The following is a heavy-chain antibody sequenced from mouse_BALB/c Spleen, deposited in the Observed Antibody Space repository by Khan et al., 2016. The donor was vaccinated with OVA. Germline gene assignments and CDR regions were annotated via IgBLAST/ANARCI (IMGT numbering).Heavy chain of an antibody. CDR2: IYPGNSEA. J-gene: IGHJ3*01. CDR3: TRGGYSSFAY. CDR1: GYSFTSYL. Sequence: VQLQQSGTVLARPGSSVKMSCKTSGYSFTSYLIHWVKQRPGQGLEWIGDIYPGNSEATYNQKFKDKAKLTADTSASTAYMELSSLTNEDFAVYYCTRGGYSSFAYWGQGTLVTVSA. V-gene: IGHV1-5*01. D-gene: IGHD2-12*01.